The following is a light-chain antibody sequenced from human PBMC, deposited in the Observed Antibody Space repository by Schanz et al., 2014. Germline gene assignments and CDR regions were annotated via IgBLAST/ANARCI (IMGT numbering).Light chain of an antibody. CDR3: SSYTISSSYV. CDR1: SSDVGRYNY. V-gene: IGLV2-14*01. Sequence: QSALTQPPSASGSPGQSVTISCTGTSSDVGRYNYVSWYQQHPGKAPKLMIYDVNNRPSGVSNRFSASKSGNTASLTISGLQAEDEADYYCSSYTISSSYVFGTGTKVTVL. CDR2: DVN. J-gene: IGLJ1*01.